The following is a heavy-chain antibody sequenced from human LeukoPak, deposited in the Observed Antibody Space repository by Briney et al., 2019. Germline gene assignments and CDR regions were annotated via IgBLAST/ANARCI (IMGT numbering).Heavy chain of an antibody. J-gene: IGHJ1*01. CDR3: ARDSGSGYYSKTFQL. Sequence: KPSETLSLTCTVSGGSLSSGSYYWSWIRQPPGKGLEWLGYIYYSANTKYNPSLKSRVTISVDTSKNQCSLKLSSVTAADTAMYYCARDSGSGYYSKTFQLWGQGTLVTVSS. CDR2: IYYSANT. V-gene: IGHV4-61*01. CDR1: GGSLSSGSYY. D-gene: IGHD3-22*01.